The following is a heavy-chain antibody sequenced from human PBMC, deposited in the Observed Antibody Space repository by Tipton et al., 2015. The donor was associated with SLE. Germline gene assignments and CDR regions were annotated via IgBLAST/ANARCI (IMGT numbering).Heavy chain of an antibody. CDR3: ARGLYGDEPGY. D-gene: IGHD4-17*01. CDR1: GGSLRGYY. CDR2: INHSGST. Sequence: TLSLTCAVYGGSLRGYYCSWIRQPPREGVEWGWEINHSGSTNYNPSLKSRVTISVDTSKNQFSLKLTSLTAADTAVYYCARGLYGDEPGYWGQGTLVTVSS. J-gene: IGHJ4*02. V-gene: IGHV4-34*01.